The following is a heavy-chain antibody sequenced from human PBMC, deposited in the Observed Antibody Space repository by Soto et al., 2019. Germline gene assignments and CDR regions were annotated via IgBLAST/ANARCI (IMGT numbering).Heavy chain of an antibody. D-gene: IGHD6-19*01. J-gene: IGHJ4*02. CDR3: ARDLGSLVAVAGTCYFDY. CDR2: INPGGGST. V-gene: IGHV1-46*01. CDR1: GYTFTNFF. Sequence: QVQLVQSGAEVKGPGASVKISCKASGYTFTNFFIHWVRQAPGQGLEWMGIINPGGGSTDYAQKFKGRVTLTRDASTNTVHMELSSLRSKDTAVYYCARDLGSLVAVAGTCYFDYWGQGTLVTVSS.